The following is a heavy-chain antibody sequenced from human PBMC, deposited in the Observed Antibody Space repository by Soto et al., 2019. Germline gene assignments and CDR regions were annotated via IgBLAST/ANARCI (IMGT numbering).Heavy chain of an antibody. CDR2: ITWNSGSI. CDR1: GFTFNDYA. Sequence: EVQLVESGGGLVQPGRSLRLSCAASGFTFNDYAMHWVRQAPGKGLEWVSGITWNSGSIGYADSVKGRFTNSRDNAKKSLYLQMNSMRAEDTALYYCAIFRTVTTPFDFWGQGTLVTVSS. J-gene: IGHJ4*02. CDR3: AIFRTVTTPFDF. D-gene: IGHD4-17*01. V-gene: IGHV3-9*01.